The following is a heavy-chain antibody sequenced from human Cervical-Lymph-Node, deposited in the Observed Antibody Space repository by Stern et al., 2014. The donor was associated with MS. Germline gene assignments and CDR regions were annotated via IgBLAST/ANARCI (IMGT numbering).Heavy chain of an antibody. V-gene: IGHV4-59*01. CDR3: ATGEVVVVPGATPPLYYYYGMDV. D-gene: IGHD2-2*01. CDR1: GGLISNYY. CDR2: ISYSGGT. J-gene: IGHJ6*02. Sequence: QVQLQESGPGLVKPSETLSLTCTVSGGLISNYYCTWIRQPPGKGLEWIGYISYSGGTNYNPSLKSRVTISVDMSKSQFSLKVTSVTAADTAVYYCATGEVVVVPGATPPLYYYYGMDVWGQGTTVTVSS.